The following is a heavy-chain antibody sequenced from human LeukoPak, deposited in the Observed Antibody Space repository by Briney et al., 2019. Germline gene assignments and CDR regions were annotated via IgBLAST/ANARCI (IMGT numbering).Heavy chain of an antibody. Sequence: PSETLSLTCNVSGVSISSYYWNWIRQPGGKGLEWIGRIFTSGSTNYNPSLKSRVSISVDKSKNQLSLKLRSVTAADTAVYFCARDDGNSRSWYYFDYWGQGTLATVSS. CDR1: GVSISSYY. V-gene: IGHV4-4*07. CDR2: IFTSGST. J-gene: IGHJ4*02. D-gene: IGHD6-13*01. CDR3: ARDDGNSRSWYYFDY.